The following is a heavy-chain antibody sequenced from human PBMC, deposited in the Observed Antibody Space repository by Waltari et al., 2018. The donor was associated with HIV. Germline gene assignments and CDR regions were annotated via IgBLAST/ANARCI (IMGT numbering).Heavy chain of an antibody. CDR2: INAGNGNT. CDR1: GYTFISYA. Sequence: QVQLVQSGAEVKKPGASVKVSCKASGYTFISYAIHWVRQAPGQRLEWMGWINAGNGNTKYSQKFQGRVTITRDTSASTVYMELSSLRSEDTAVYYCARGCTNGVCYMLDAFDVWGQGTMVTVSS. J-gene: IGHJ3*01. CDR3: ARGCTNGVCYMLDAFDV. V-gene: IGHV1-3*01. D-gene: IGHD2-8*01.